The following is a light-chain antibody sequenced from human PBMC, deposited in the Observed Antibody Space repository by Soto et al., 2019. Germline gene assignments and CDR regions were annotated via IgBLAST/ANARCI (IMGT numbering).Light chain of an antibody. CDR1: LSLVYSDGSIY. CDR3: MQGTHWPPIT. CDR2: KVS. J-gene: IGKJ5*01. Sequence: DVVLTQSPLSLPVTLGQPASISCRSSLSLVYSDGSIYLNWLQQRPGQSPRRLIYKVSERDSGGPDRFSGSGSGTDFTLEISRVEAEDVGVYYCMQGTHWPPITFGQGTRLELK. V-gene: IGKV2-30*01.